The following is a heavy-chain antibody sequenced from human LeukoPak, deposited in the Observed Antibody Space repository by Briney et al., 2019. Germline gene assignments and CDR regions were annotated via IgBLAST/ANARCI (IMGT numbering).Heavy chain of an antibody. V-gene: IGHV4-34*01. CDR3: ARDPAYGSGSSWFDP. J-gene: IGHJ5*02. CDR2: INHSGST. D-gene: IGHD3-10*01. CDR1: GGSFSGYY. Sequence: SETLSLTCAVYGGSFSGYYWSWIRQPPGKGLEWIGEINHSGSTNYNPSLKSRVTISVDTSKNQFSLKLSSVTAADTAVYYCARDPAYGSGSSWFDPWGQGTLVTVSS.